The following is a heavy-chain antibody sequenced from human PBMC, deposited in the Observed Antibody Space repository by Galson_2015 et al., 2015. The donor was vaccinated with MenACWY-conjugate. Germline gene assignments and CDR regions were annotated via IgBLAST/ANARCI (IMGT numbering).Heavy chain of an antibody. Sequence: PALVKPTQPLTLTCTFSGFSLSTSGVGVGWIRQPPGKALEWLALIYWDDDKRYSPSLRSRLTITKDTSKNHVVLTMTNMDPVVTATYYCSRTGATPGDYWGQGTLVTVSS. CDR2: IYWDDDK. D-gene: IGHD2-15*01. J-gene: IGHJ4*02. CDR1: GFSLSTSGVG. CDR3: SRTGATPGDY. V-gene: IGHV2-5*02.